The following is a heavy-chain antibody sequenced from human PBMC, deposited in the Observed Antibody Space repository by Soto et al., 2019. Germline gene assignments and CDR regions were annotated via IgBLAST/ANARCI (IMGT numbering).Heavy chain of an antibody. V-gene: IGHV3-23*01. CDR3: AKVSSIAVAGTNGRGY. Sequence: GGSLRLSCAASGFTFSSYAMSWVRQAPGKGLEWVSAISGSGGSTYYADSVKGRFTISRDNSKNTLYLQMNSLRAEDTAVYYCAKVSSIAVAGTNGRGYWGQGTLVTVSS. CDR1: GFTFSSYA. CDR2: ISGSGGST. J-gene: IGHJ4*02. D-gene: IGHD6-19*01.